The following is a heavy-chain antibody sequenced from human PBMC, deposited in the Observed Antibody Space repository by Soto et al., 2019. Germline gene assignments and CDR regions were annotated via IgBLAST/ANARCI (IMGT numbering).Heavy chain of an antibody. CDR2: INGGGDKT. J-gene: IGHJ3*01. CDR1: GFTFSNYA. CDR3: AKDLVVFAVTDPFDV. Sequence: EMQLLESGGGLVQPGGSLIISCAASGFTFSNYAMTWVRQAPGKGLEWVSAINGGGDKTFYADSVKRRFIVSRDNSKNTLDLQMSILRAEDTAIYYCAKDLVVFAVTDPFDVWGQGTKVTVSA. D-gene: IGHD2-21*01. V-gene: IGHV3-23*01.